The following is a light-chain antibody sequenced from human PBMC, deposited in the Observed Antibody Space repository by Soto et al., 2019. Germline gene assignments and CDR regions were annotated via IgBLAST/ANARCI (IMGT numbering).Light chain of an antibody. V-gene: IGKV3-20*01. Sequence: EIVLTQSPGTLSLSPGERVTLSCRTSQSVTSTFLAWYQQKPGQAPRLLIYGVSSRATGIPDRFSGSGSGTDFTRTISRLEPEDFAVYYCQYYGDAPLSFGGGTKVEIK. CDR1: QSVTSTF. J-gene: IGKJ4*02. CDR3: QYYGDAPLS. CDR2: GVS.